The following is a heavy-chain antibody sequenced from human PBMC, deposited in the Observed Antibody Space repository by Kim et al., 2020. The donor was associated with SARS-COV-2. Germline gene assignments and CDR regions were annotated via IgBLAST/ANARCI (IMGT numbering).Heavy chain of an antibody. CDR2: TYYRSNWYN. CDR3: TREGTDYLYVGGAFSI. D-gene: IGHD4-17*01. Sequence: SQTLSLTCAISGDSVSSSSAAWNWIRQSPSRGLEWLGRTYYRSNWYNDYAVSMKSRITINTDTSKNQFSLHLISVIPEDTAVYYCTREGTDYLYVGGAFSIWGQGTVVTVSS. J-gene: IGHJ3*02. V-gene: IGHV6-1*01. CDR1: GDSVSSSSAA.